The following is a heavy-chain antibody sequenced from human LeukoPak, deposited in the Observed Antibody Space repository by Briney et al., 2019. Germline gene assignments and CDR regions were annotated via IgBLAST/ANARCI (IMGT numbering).Heavy chain of an antibody. V-gene: IGHV1-69*05. CDR3: ARETLISSTSFYYYMDV. CDR2: IIPIFGTA. Sequence: WASVNVSCKASGGTFSNSGISWVRQAPGQGLEWMGGIIPIFGTANYAQKFQGRVTITTDESTSTAYMELSSLRSEDTAVYYCARETLISSTSFYYYMDVWGEGTTVTVSS. CDR1: GGTFSNSG. D-gene: IGHD6-6*01. J-gene: IGHJ6*03.